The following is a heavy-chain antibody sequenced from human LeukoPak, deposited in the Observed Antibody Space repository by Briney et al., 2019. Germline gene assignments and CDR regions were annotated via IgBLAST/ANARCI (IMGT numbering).Heavy chain of an antibody. J-gene: IGHJ4*02. V-gene: IGHV4-38-2*02. Sequence: SETLSLTCTVSGYSISSGYYWGWIRQPPGKGLEWIGSIYYSGSTYYNPSLKSRVTISVDTSKNQFSLKLSSVTAADTAVYYCARVMGDYARYYFDYWGQGTLVTVSS. CDR1: GYSISSGYY. CDR3: ARVMGDYARYYFDY. CDR2: IYYSGST. D-gene: IGHD2-2*01.